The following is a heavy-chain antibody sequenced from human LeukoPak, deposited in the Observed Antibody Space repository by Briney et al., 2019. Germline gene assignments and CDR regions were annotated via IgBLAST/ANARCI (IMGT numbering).Heavy chain of an antibody. CDR3: AKGTGSYSTQYFDY. D-gene: IGHD3-10*01. V-gene: IGHV3-23*01. CDR1: GFTFTSYA. Sequence: PGGSLRLSCVASGFTFTSYAMSWVRQALGKGLEWVSTISYSGGSTYHADSVKGRFTISRDNSKNTLYLQMNSLRAEDTAVYYCAKGTGSYSTQYFDYWGQGTLVAVSS. CDR2: ISYSGGST. J-gene: IGHJ4*02.